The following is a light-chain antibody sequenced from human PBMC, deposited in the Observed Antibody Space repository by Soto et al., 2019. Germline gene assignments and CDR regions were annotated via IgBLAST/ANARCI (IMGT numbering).Light chain of an antibody. J-gene: IGKJ4*01. CDR3: QQYYTTLT. CDR1: QSVLYNSDNKNY. Sequence: DIVMTQSPDSLGVSLGERATFNCKSSQSVLYNSDNKNYLAWYQQKPGQPPKLLIYWASTRDSGVPDRFSGSGSGADFTLTISSLQAEDVAVYYCQQYYTTLTFGGGTKVEIK. CDR2: WAS. V-gene: IGKV4-1*01.